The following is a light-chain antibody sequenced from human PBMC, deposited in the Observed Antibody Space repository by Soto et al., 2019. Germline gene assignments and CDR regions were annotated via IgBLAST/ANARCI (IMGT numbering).Light chain of an antibody. CDR1: QRISSW. CDR3: QQYNSYSGWT. CDR2: DAS. Sequence: DIQMTQSPSTLSASVGDRVTITCRASQRISSWLAWYQQKPGKAPKLLNYDASSLESGVPSRFSGSGSGTEFTLTISSLQPDDFATYYCQQYNSYSGWTFGQGTKVEIK. V-gene: IGKV1-5*01. J-gene: IGKJ1*01.